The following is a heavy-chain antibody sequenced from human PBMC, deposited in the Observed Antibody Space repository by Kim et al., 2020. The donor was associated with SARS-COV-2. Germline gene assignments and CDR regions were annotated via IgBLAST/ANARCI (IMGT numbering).Heavy chain of an antibody. CDR3: ARPSPFAFGGVIDMGPHFYGMDV. D-gene: IGHD3-16*02. CDR2: IYYSGST. J-gene: IGHJ6*02. V-gene: IGHV4-39*01. Sequence: SETLSLTCTVSGGSISSSSYYWGWIRQPPGKGLEWIGSIYYSGSTYYNPSLKSRVTISVDTSKNQFSLKLSSVTAADTAVYYCARPSPFAFGGVIDMGPHFYGMDVWGQGTTVTVSS. CDR1: GGSISSSSYY.